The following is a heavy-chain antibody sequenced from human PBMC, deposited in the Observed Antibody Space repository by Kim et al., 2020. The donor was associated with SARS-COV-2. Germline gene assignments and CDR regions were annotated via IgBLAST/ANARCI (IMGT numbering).Heavy chain of an antibody. D-gene: IGHD6-13*01. CDR3: TRNPGRYSSSWYYPVGSADY. CDR2: IRSKAYGGTT. J-gene: IGHJ4*02. CDR1: GFTFGDYA. V-gene: IGHV3-49*03. Sequence: GGSLRLSCTASGFTFGDYAMSWFRQAPGKGLEWVGFIRSKAYGGTTEYAASVKGRFTISRDDSKSIAYLQMNSLKTEDTAVYYCTRNPGRYSSSWYYPVGSADYWGQGTLVTVSS.